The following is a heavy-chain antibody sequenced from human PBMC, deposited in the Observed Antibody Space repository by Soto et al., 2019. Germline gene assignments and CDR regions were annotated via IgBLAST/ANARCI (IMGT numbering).Heavy chain of an antibody. V-gene: IGHV4-59*01. Sequence: PSETLSLTCTVSGGSISSYYWSWIRQPPGKGLEWIGYIYYSGSTNYNPSLKSRVTISVDTSKNQFSLKLSSVTAADTAVYYCARALHYCSSTSCYYYYYGMDVWGQGTTVTVS. J-gene: IGHJ6*02. D-gene: IGHD2-2*01. CDR1: GGSISSYY. CDR3: ARALHYCSSTSCYYYYYGMDV. CDR2: IYYSGST.